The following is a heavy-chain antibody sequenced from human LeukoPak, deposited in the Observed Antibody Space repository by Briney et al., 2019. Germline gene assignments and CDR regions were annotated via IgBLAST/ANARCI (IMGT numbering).Heavy chain of an antibody. D-gene: IGHD6-13*01. CDR3: ARAGGIAAAGKIDL. V-gene: IGHV4-59*10. Sequence: SETLSLTCAVYGGSFSGYYWSWIRQPAGKGLEWIGRIYTSGSTNYSPSLKSRVTMSVDTSKNQFSLKLSSVTAADTAVYYCARAGGIAAAGKIDLWGRGTLVTVSS. CDR1: GGSFSGYY. CDR2: IYTSGST. J-gene: IGHJ2*01.